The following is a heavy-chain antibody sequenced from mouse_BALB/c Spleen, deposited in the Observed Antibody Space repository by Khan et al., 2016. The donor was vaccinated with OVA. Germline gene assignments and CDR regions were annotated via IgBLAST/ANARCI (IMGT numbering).Heavy chain of an antibody. J-gene: IGHJ2*01. V-gene: IGHV3-2*02. CDR3: ARTASINY. CDR2: ISYNGST. CDR1: GYSITSGYG. Sequence: EVQLQESGPGLVKPSQSLSLTCTVTGYSITSGYGWNWIRQFPGNKLEWMGYISYNGSTNYNPSLKSRISITRDTSKNQFFLQLNSVTTEDTATCYSARTASINYWGQGTTVTVSS. D-gene: IGHD1-2*01.